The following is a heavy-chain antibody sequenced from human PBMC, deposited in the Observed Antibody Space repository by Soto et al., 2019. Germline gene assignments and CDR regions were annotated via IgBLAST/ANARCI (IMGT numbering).Heavy chain of an antibody. CDR1: GGSISSSSYS. D-gene: IGHD2-2*01. Sequence: QLQLQESGPRLVKPSETLSLTCSVSGGSISSSSYSWGWIRQPPGKGLEWIGTIYYSGSTHYNPSLEGRVAISADTPNNQLSLRLSSVTAAVTAVYYCGRQPGHCGSTTCFGYYSVDVWGQGTTVTVS. V-gene: IGHV4-39*01. CDR3: GRQPGHCGSTTCFGYYSVDV. J-gene: IGHJ6*02. CDR2: IYYSGST.